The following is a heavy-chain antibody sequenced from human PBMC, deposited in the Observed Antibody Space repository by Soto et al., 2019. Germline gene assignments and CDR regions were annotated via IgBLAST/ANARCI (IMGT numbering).Heavy chain of an antibody. CDR3: ARGFSRGWDEYSYGMDV. J-gene: IGHJ6*02. V-gene: IGHV4-34*01. Sequence: QVQLQQWGAGLLKPSETLSLTCAVYGESFSGYSWSWIRQPPGKGLEWIGEINHSGSTNYNPSLKSRVTISVDTSKNQFSLKLSSVTAADTAVYYCARGFSRGWDEYSYGMDVWGQGTTVTVSS. D-gene: IGHD6-19*01. CDR2: INHSGST. CDR1: GESFSGYS.